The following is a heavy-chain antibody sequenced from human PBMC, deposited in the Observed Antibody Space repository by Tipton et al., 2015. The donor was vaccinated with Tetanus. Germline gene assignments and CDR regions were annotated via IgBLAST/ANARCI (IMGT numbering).Heavy chain of an antibody. CDR3: ARGGSYLGIYYYYAMDV. D-gene: IGHD1-26*01. Sequence: QSGAEVKKPGSSVKVSCKASGGMFKNFGISWMRPAPGQGLEWMGGIIPSLGSTTYAPKFQGRITITADEVTTTAYMEVSSLTSEDTAVFYCARGGSYLGIYYYYAMDVWGQGTTVAVSS. J-gene: IGHJ6*01. CDR1: GGMFKNFG. V-gene: IGHV1-69*01. CDR2: IIPSLGST.